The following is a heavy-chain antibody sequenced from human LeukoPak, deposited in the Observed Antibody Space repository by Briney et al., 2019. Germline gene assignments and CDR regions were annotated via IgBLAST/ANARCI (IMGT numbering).Heavy chain of an antibody. Sequence: ASVKVSCKVSGYTLTELSMHWVRQAPGKGLEWMGGFDPGDGETIYAQKFQGRVTMTEDTSTDTAYMELSSLRSEDTAVYYCASSPRGSKWFGELFRPPLYFDYWGQGTLVTVSS. V-gene: IGHV1-24*01. J-gene: IGHJ4*02. CDR3: ASSPRGSKWFGELFRPPLYFDY. CDR2: FDPGDGET. D-gene: IGHD3-10*01. CDR1: GYTLTELS.